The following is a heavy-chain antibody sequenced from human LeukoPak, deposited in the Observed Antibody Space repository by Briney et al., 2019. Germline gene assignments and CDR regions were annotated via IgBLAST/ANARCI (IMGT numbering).Heavy chain of an antibody. V-gene: IGHV3-21*01. CDR2: ISSSSGSYI. D-gene: IGHD6-13*01. CDR1: GFTFSSYS. J-gene: IGHJ4*02. CDR3: ARDRSSSRDLDY. Sequence: PGGSLRLSCAASGFTFSSYSMTWVRQAPGKGLEWVSCISSSSGSYIYYADSVKGRFIISRDNAKNSLYLQMNSLRAEDTAVYYCARDRSSSRDLDYWGQGTLVTVSS.